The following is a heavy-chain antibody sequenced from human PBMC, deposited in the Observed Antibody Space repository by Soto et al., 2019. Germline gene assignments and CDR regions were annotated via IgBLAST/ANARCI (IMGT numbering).Heavy chain of an antibody. V-gene: IGHV4-39*01. CDR3: SRRAPEGFDP. J-gene: IGHJ5*02. CDR1: GGSIGTSAYY. Sequence: SETLSLTCAVSGGSIGTSAYYWGWIRQAPGKGLEWIGSINHSGNTYLSPSLKDRVTMSVDTSKDSFSLKLRSATAADTGLYYCSRRAPEGFDPWGQGTLVTVSS. CDR2: INHSGNT.